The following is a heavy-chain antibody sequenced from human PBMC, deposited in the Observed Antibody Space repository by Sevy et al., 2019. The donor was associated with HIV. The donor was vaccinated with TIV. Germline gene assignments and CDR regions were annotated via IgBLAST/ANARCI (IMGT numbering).Heavy chain of an antibody. CDR3: TRWKAAQSIFDY. J-gene: IGHJ4*02. V-gene: IGHV3-49*04. D-gene: IGHD6-13*01. CDR2: LKSDVYGGTV. CDR1: GFTFGDYC. Sequence: GGSLRLSCTASGFTFGDYCMSWVRQAPGKGLEWVAFLKSDVYGGTVDHAGSVRGRFVISRDDSKTIAYLQMNDLKTEDTGAYYCTRWKAAQSIFDYWGQGALVTVSS.